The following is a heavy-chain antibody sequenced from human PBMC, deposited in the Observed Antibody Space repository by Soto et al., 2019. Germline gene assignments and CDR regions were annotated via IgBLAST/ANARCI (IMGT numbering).Heavy chain of an antibody. CDR3: ARRSYGSGVDL. D-gene: IGHD3-10*01. J-gene: IGHJ5*02. CDR1: GGSISSSGHY. CDR2: IFYSGGT. Sequence: QLQLQESGPGLVKPSAALSLTCTVSGGSISSSGHYWGWIRQTPGKGLEWIGNIFYSGGTHYNASFRGRVSISVDSSKNQLSLKVTSVTAADTAVYYCARRSYGSGVDLWGRGTLVTVSS. V-gene: IGHV4-39*01.